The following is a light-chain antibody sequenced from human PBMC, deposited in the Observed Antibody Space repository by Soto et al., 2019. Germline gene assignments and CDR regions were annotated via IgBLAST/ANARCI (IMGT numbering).Light chain of an antibody. CDR3: QQYNTYLWT. Sequence: DIQMTQCPSTLSASVGDRVTITSRAGQSISSWLAWYQHKPGKAPNLLIYAASSLQGGVPSRFSGSGSGTEFTLTISSLQPDDFATYYCQQYNTYLWTFGQGTKVDIK. CDR2: AAS. J-gene: IGKJ1*01. V-gene: IGKV1-5*01. CDR1: QSISSW.